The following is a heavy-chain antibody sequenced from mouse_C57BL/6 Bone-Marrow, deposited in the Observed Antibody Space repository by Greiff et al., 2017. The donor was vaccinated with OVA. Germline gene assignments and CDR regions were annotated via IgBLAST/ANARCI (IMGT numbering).Heavy chain of an antibody. CDR3: ARGDHYYGKENWYFDV. D-gene: IGHD1-1*01. V-gene: IGHV1-9*01. CDR2: ILPGSGST. J-gene: IGHJ1*03. CDR1: GYTFTGYW. Sequence: LVESGAELMKPGASVKLSCKATGYTFTGYWIEWVKQRPGHGLEWIGEILPGSGSTNYNEKFKGKATFTADTSSNTAYMQLSSLTTEDSAIYYCARGDHYYGKENWYFDVWGTGTTVTVSS.